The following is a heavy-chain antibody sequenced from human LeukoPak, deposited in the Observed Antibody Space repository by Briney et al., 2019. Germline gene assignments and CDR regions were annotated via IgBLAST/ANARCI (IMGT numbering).Heavy chain of an antibody. V-gene: IGHV4-30-4*01. CDR3: ARDRNSGYEFDY. CDR2: IYFSGST. CDR1: GVSIRNGNYY. J-gene: IGHJ4*02. Sequence: PSETLSLTCTVSGVSIRNGNYYWSWIRQPPGKGLEWIGNIYFSGSTDYNPSLRNRVSISVDMSKNQFSLNLNSVTAADTAVYYCARDRNSGYEFDYWGQGTLVTVSS. D-gene: IGHD5-12*01.